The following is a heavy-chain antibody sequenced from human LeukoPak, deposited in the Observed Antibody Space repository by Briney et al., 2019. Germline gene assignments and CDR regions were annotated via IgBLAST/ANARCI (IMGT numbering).Heavy chain of an antibody. Sequence: GGSLRLSCVASGFTFSSRDWMTWVRQAPGKGLEWVSYISSSGSTIYYAASVKGRFTITRDNAKNSLYLQMNSLRAEDTAVYYCARVSSKATVRGLITKKNYYYYYKDVWGEGTTVTISS. J-gene: IGHJ6*03. CDR2: ISSSGSTI. CDR3: ARVSSKATVRGLITKKNYYYYYKDV. D-gene: IGHD3-10*01. CDR1: GFTFSSRDW. V-gene: IGHV3-48*04.